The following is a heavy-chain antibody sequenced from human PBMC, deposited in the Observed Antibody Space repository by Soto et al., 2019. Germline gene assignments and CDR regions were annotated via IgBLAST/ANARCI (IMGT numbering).Heavy chain of an antibody. J-gene: IGHJ4*02. CDR1: GGSISSYY. D-gene: IGHD2-15*01. CDR2: IYYSGTT. CDR3: ATAVVAASYYFDF. Sequence: SETLSLTCTVSGGSISSYYWSWIRQPPGKGLEWIGYIYYSGTTYDNPSLMSRVAISVDTSKNQFSLKLSSVTAADTAVYYCATAVVAASYYFDFWGQGTLVTVSS. V-gene: IGHV4-59*04.